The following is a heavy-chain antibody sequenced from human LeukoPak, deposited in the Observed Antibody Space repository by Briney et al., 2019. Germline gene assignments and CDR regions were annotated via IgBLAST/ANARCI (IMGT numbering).Heavy chain of an antibody. CDR2: MRYDGSNK. D-gene: IGHD3-3*01. J-gene: IGHJ6*03. Sequence: GGSLRLSCAASGFTFSGYGMHWVRQAPGKGLEWVAFMRYDGSNKYYADSVKGRFTISRDNSKNTLYLQMNSLRAEDTAVYYCAKDSIFGVARRMDVWGKGTTVTVS. V-gene: IGHV3-30*02. CDR3: AKDSIFGVARRMDV. CDR1: GFTFSGYG.